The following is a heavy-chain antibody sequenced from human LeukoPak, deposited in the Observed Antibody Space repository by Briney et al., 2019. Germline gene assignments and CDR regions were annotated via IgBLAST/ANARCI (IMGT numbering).Heavy chain of an antibody. CDR2: ISGSGGST. V-gene: IGHV3-23*01. D-gene: IGHD3-9*01. CDR1: GFTFDDYA. J-gene: IGHJ3*02. Sequence: GRSLRLSCAASGFTFDDYAMHWVRQAPGKGLEWVSAISGSGGSTYYAESVKGRFTISRDNSKNTLYLQMNSLRAEDTAVYYCAKALRYFDWLLDAFDIWGQGTMVTVSS. CDR3: AKALRYFDWLLDAFDI.